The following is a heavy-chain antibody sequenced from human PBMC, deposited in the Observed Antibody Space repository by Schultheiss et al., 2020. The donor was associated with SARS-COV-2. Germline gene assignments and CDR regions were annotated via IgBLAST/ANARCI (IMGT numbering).Heavy chain of an antibody. CDR3: ASGMRDYYGMDV. CDR2: ITPFNGNT. Sequence: SVKVSCKASGGTFSSYAISWVRQAPGQGLEWMGWITPFNGNTNYAQKFQDRVTITRDRSMSTAYMELSSLRSEDTAMYYCASGMRDYYGMDVWGQGTTVTVSS. CDR1: GGTFSSYA. J-gene: IGHJ6*02. D-gene: IGHD2-8*01. V-gene: IGHV1-45*02.